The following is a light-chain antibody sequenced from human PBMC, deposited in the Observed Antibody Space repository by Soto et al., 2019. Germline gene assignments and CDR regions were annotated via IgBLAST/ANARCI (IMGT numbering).Light chain of an antibody. CDR3: QQYNSYSRT. J-gene: IGKJ1*01. Sequence: DIPMTPSPSTLSSSVGGRVTITCRASQSLSGWLAWYQQKPGKAPKLLIYDTSSLKSGVPSRFSGSGSGTEFSLSISSLQPDDFATYYCQQYNSYSRTFGQGTKVDNK. CDR2: DTS. CDR1: QSLSGW. V-gene: IGKV1-5*01.